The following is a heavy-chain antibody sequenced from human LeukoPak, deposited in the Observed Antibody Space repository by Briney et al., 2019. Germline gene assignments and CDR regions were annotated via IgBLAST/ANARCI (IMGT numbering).Heavy chain of an antibody. J-gene: IGHJ5*02. CDR3: AKLRGRAVAGTDWFDP. D-gene: IGHD6-19*01. Sequence: PGGSLRLSCAASGFTFSSYAMSWVRQAPGKGLEWVSAISGSSSSTYYADSVKGRFTISRDNSKNTLYPQMNSLRAEDTAVYYCAKLRGRAVAGTDWFDPWGQGTLVTVSS. CDR1: GFTFSSYA. V-gene: IGHV3-23*01. CDR2: ISGSSSST.